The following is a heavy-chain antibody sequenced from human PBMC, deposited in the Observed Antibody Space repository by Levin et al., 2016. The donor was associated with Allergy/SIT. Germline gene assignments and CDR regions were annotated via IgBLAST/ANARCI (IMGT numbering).Heavy chain of an antibody. CDR3: ASLDTAMVTKGY. CDR2: IIPILGIA. V-gene: IGHV1-69*02. D-gene: IGHD5-18*01. J-gene: IGHJ4*02. Sequence: WVRQAPGQGLEWMGRIIPILGIANYAQKFQGRVTITADKSTSTAYMELSSLRSEDTAVYYCASLDTAMVTKGYWGQGTLVTVSS.